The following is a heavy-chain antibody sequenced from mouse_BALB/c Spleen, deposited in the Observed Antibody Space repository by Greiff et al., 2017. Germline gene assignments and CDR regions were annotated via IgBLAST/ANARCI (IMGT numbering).Heavy chain of an antibody. V-gene: IGHV2-9*02. D-gene: IGHD2-3*01. Sequence: VQRVESGPGLVAPSQSLSITCTVSGFSLTSYGVHWVRQPPGKGLEWLGVIWAGGSTNHNSALMSRLSISKDNSKSQVFLKMNSLQTDDTAMYYCGRGGDDGYYWFAYWGQGTLVTVSA. CDR2: IWAGGST. CDR3: GRGGDDGYYWFAY. CDR1: GFSLTSYG. J-gene: IGHJ3*01.